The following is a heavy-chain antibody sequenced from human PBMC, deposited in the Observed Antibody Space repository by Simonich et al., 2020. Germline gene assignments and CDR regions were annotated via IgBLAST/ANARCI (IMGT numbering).Heavy chain of an antibody. J-gene: IGHJ6*03. CDR1: GGTFSSYA. Sequence: QVQLVQSGAEVKKPGSSVKVSCKASGGTFSSYAISWVRQAPGQGLEWMARINPNLGIANYAQKFQGRVTITADKSPCTAYRELSSLRSEDTAVYYCARGGLADRRIVYYYYMDVWGKGTTVTVSS. CDR2: INPNLGIA. V-gene: IGHV1-69*09. CDR3: ARGGLADRRIVYYYYMDV. D-gene: IGHD2-15*01.